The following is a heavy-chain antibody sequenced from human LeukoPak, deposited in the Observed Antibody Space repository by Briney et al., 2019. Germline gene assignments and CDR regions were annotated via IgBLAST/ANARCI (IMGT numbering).Heavy chain of an antibody. D-gene: IGHD6-13*01. Sequence: ASVKVSCKASGYTFTSYGVSWVRQAPGQGLEWMGCISGSNGNTNNAQKVQGRVTMTTDTSTSTAYMELRSLRSDDTAVYYCARYPLSYSSNWHYYFDYWGQGTLLTVSS. V-gene: IGHV1-18*01. CDR1: GYTFTSYG. J-gene: IGHJ4*02. CDR3: ARYPLSYSSNWHYYFDY. CDR2: ISGSNGNT.